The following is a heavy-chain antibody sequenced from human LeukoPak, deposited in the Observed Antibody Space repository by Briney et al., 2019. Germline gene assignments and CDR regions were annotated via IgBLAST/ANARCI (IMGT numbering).Heavy chain of an antibody. CDR2: INPTGSTA. Sequence: ASVKVSCKSSGYTFTRNYMHWVRQAPGQGLEWVGLINPTGSTAWSAQKFRGRLTMTRDLSTTTDYMELSTLISDDTAVYYCARGPYYSDRAYYYYLNWGQGTLITVSS. J-gene: IGHJ4*02. CDR3: ARGPYYSDRAYYYYLN. CDR1: GYTFTRNY. D-gene: IGHD3-22*01. V-gene: IGHV1-46*01.